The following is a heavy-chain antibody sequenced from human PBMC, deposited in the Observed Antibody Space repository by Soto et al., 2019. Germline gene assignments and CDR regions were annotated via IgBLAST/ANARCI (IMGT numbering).Heavy chain of an antibody. CDR3: ARAHGPYYDSSYYGLARNYFDY. J-gene: IGHJ4*02. D-gene: IGHD3-22*01. Sequence: GGSLRLSCAATGFSFSSHAMNWVCQAPGKGLEWVAVISFDGSNKYYADSKRGRFTISRDNSKNTLYLQMNNLRPDDTAIYYCARAHGPYYDSSYYGLARNYFDYWGQGTLVTVSS. V-gene: IGHV3-30*04. CDR2: ISFDGSNK. CDR1: GFSFSSHA.